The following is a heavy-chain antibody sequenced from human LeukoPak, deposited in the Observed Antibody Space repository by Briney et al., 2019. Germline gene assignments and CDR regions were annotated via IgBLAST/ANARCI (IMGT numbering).Heavy chain of an antibody. D-gene: IGHD4-17*01. V-gene: IGHV4-4*02. Sequence: PSGTLSLTCAVSGGSISRSNWWSWVRQSPGKGLEWIGEITHNGSTTFNPSLESRLTISVDTSKNQFSLKLTSVTAADTGVYYCARGRGDGRYWGQGTLVTVSS. CDR3: ARGRGDGRY. CDR1: GGSISRSNW. J-gene: IGHJ4*02. CDR2: ITHNGST.